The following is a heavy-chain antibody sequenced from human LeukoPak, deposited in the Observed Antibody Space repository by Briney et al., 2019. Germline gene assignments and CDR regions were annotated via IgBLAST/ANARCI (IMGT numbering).Heavy chain of an antibody. CDR3: ARDRHAYYGGNSHVET. Sequence: PGGSLRLSCAASGFTFSDYYMSWIRQAPGKGLEWVSYISSSSSYTNYADSVKGRFTISRDNAKNSLYLQMNSLRAEDTAVYYCARDRHAYYGGNSHVETWGQGTLVTVSS. J-gene: IGHJ4*02. V-gene: IGHV3-11*05. CDR2: ISSSSSYT. CDR1: GFTFSDYY. D-gene: IGHD4-23*01.